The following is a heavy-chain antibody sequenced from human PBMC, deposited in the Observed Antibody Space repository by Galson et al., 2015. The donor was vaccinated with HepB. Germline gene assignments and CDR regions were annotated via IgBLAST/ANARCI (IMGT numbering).Heavy chain of an antibody. CDR1: GYTFTGYY. Sequence: SVKVSCKASGYTFTGYYMHWVRQAPGQGLEWMGRVNPNSGGTNYAQKFQGRVTMTRDTSISTAYMELSRLRSDDTAVYYCARTNVPAAIYGMDVWGQGTTVTVSS. J-gene: IGHJ6*02. D-gene: IGHD2-2*02. V-gene: IGHV1-2*06. CDR3: ARTNVPAAIYGMDV. CDR2: VNPNSGGT.